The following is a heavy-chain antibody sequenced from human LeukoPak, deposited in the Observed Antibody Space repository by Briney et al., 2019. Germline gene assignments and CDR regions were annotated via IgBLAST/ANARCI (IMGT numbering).Heavy chain of an antibody. CDR3: ARVGYSPMDV. CDR1: GGSFSGYY. Sequence: SETLSLTCAIYGGSFSGYYWSWIRQPPGKGLEWIGEINHSGSTNYNPSLKSRVTISVDTSKNQFSLKLSSVTAADTAVYYCARVGYSPMDVWGQGTTVTVSS. J-gene: IGHJ6*02. V-gene: IGHV4-34*01. CDR2: INHSGST. D-gene: IGHD2-15*01.